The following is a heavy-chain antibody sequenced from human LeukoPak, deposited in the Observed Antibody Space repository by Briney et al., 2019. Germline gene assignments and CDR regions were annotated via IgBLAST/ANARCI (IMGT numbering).Heavy chain of an antibody. D-gene: IGHD6-13*01. CDR2: IYPGDSDT. Sequence: GESLKISCKGSGYSFTRNWIGWVRQMPGKGLEWMGIIYPGDSDTRYSPSFQGQVTISADKSISTAYLQWSSLKASDTAMYYCARSLQSIAAAAPYYFDYWGQGTLVTVSS. J-gene: IGHJ4*02. CDR1: GYSFTRNW. CDR3: ARSLQSIAAAAPYYFDY. V-gene: IGHV5-51*01.